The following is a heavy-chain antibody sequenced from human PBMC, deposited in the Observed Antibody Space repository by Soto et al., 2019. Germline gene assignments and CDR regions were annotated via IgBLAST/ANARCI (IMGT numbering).Heavy chain of an antibody. V-gene: IGHV1-2*04. Sequence: VQLVQSGAEVKKPGASVKVSCKASGYTFTGYYMHWVRQAPGQGLEWMGWINPNSGGTNYAQKFQGWVTMTRDTSISTAYMELSRLRSDDTAVYYCARSRYCSSTSCYVPDYYMDVWGKGTTVTVSS. CDR1: GYTFTGYY. CDR3: ARSRYCSSTSCYVPDYYMDV. CDR2: INPNSGGT. D-gene: IGHD2-2*01. J-gene: IGHJ6*03.